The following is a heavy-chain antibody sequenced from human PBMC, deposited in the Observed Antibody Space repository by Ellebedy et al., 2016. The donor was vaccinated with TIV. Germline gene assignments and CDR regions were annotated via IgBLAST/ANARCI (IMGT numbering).Heavy chain of an antibody. D-gene: IGHD2-2*01. CDR3: ARDRDIVVVPAAIDYYYYGMDV. Sequence: GESLKISXAASGFTFSSYSMNWVRQAPGRGLEWVSYISSSSSTIYYADSVKGRFTISRDNAKNSLYLQMNSLRDEDTAVYYCARDRDIVVVPAAIDYYYYGMDVWGQGTTVTVSS. CDR1: GFTFSSYS. V-gene: IGHV3-48*02. CDR2: ISSSSSTI. J-gene: IGHJ6*02.